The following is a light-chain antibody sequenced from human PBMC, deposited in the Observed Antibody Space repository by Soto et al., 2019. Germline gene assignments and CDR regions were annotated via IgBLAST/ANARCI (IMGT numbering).Light chain of an antibody. V-gene: IGLV2-14*01. CDR1: SSDVGGYNY. Sequence: QSVLTQPASVSGSPGQSITISCTGTSSDVGGYNYVSWYQQHPGKAPKLMIYDVSNRPSGVSNRFSGSKSANTASLTISGRQVEDEVDYFCCSYTGSSTYVVFGGGTKLTVL. CDR3: CSYTGSSTYVV. J-gene: IGLJ2*01. CDR2: DVS.